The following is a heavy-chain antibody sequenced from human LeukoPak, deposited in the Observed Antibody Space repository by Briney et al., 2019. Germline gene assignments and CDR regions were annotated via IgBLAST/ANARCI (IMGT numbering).Heavy chain of an antibody. CDR2: VHHSADT. CDR1: GYSISSGYY. V-gene: IGHV4-38-2*01. CDR3: ARYGHWFDP. Sequence: SKTLSLTCAVSGYSISSGYYWGWIRQPPGKGLEYIGSVHHSADTYYNPSLKSRVAMSIDTSKNQFSLKLNSVTAADTAVYYCARYGHWFDPWSQGTLVTVSS. D-gene: IGHD3-10*01. J-gene: IGHJ5*02.